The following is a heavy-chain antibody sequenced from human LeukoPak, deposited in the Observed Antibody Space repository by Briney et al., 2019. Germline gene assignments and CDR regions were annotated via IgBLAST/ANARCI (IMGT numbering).Heavy chain of an antibody. CDR1: GFTFSTYW. D-gene: IGHD6-13*01. Sequence: GGSLRLSCAASGFTFSTYWMSWVRQAPGEGLEWVANIKQDGSEKYYLDSVKGRFTISRDNAKNSLYLQMNSLRAEDTAVYFCTREAAAGIDYWGQGTLVTASS. CDR3: TREAAAGIDY. J-gene: IGHJ4*02. CDR2: IKQDGSEK. V-gene: IGHV3-7*01.